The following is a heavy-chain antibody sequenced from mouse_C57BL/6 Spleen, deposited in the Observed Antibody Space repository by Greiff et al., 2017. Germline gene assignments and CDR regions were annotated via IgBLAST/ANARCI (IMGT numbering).Heavy chain of an antibody. CDR1: GYTFTSYW. D-gene: IGHD2-4*01. J-gene: IGHJ1*03. Sequence: QVQLQQPGAELVKPGASVKLSCKASGYTFTSYWMHWVKQRPGQGLEWIGMIHPNSGSTNYNEKFKSKATLTVDKSSSTAYMQLSSLTSEDSAVYYCAREDDYDLSRYFDGWGTGTTVTVAS. CDR3: AREDDYDLSRYFDG. V-gene: IGHV1-64*01. CDR2: IHPNSGST.